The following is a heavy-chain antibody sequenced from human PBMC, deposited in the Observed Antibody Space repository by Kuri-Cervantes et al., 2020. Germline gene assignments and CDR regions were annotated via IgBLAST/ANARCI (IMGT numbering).Heavy chain of an antibody. CDR3: ARDFYRSVTANLYYYYGMDV. CDR1: GGSISSSNW. CDR2: IYHSGST. V-gene: IGHV4-4*02. J-gene: IGHJ6*02. Sequence: SETLSLTCAVSGGSISSSNWWSWVRQPPGKGLEWIGEIYHSGSTNYNPSLKSRVTISVDKSRNQFSLKLSSVTAADTAVYYCARDFYRSVTANLYYYYGMDVWGQGTTVTVSS. D-gene: IGHD2-21*02.